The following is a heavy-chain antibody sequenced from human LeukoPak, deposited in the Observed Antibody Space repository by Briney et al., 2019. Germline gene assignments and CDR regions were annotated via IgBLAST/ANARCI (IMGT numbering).Heavy chain of an antibody. Sequence: SETLSLTCTVSGYSISSGYYWGWIRQPPGKGLEWIGSIYHSGSTYYNPSLKSRVTISVDTSKNQFSLKLSSVTAADTAVYYCARDLTYYYGSGSYRPPRSWGQGTLVTVSS. D-gene: IGHD3-10*01. CDR2: IYHSGST. CDR1: GYSISSGYY. CDR3: ARDLTYYYGSGSYRPPRS. V-gene: IGHV4-38-2*02. J-gene: IGHJ5*02.